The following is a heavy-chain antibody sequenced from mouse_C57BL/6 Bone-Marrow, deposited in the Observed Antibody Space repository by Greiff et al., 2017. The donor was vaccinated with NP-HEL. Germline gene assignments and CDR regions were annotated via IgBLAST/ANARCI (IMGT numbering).Heavy chain of an antibody. D-gene: IGHD1-1*01. Sequence: ESEPGLVKPSQSLSLTCSVTGYSIISGYFWNWIRQFPGNKLEWMAYISYDGSNNYNPSLKNRIPITRDISSNQFFLKLTSVTTDDTATYYCAREGGYYGSPFAYWGQGTLVTVSA. V-gene: IGHV3-6*01. CDR2: ISYDGSN. CDR3: AREGGYYGSPFAY. J-gene: IGHJ3*01. CDR1: GYSIISGYF.